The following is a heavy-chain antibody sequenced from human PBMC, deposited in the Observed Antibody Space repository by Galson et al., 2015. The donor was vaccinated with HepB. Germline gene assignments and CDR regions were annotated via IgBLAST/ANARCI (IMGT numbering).Heavy chain of an antibody. J-gene: IGHJ5*02. CDR3: ARGFLTAADT. CDR2: INSDGSII. D-gene: IGHD6-13*01. V-gene: IGHV3-74*01. CDR1: GFTFSSCW. Sequence: SLRLSCAASGFTFSSCWMYWVRQAPGKGLVWVSRINSDGSIINYADSVKGRFTISRDNAKNTLYLQMNSLRAEDTAVYYCARGFLTAADTWGQGTLVTVSS.